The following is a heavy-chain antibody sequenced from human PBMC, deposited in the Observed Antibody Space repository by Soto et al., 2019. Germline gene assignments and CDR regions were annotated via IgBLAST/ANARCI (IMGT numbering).Heavy chain of an antibody. V-gene: IGHV3-33*01. Sequence: QVQLVESGGGVVQPGRSLRLSCAASGFTFSNYGMHWVRQAPGKGLEWVAVIWYDGSNKYYADPVKGRFTISRDNSKNTLYLQINSLRAEDTAVFYCARDAIPGRAVAIYGMDVWGQGTTVTVSS. CDR1: GFTFSNYG. J-gene: IGHJ6*02. CDR2: IWYDGSNK. D-gene: IGHD6-19*01. CDR3: ARDAIPGRAVAIYGMDV.